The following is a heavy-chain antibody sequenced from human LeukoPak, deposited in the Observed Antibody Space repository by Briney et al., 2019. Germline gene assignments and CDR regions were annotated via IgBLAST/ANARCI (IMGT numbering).Heavy chain of an antibody. CDR1: GFTFSSYD. J-gene: IGHJ4*02. CDR3: ARILSSAWGELGY. D-gene: IGHD6-19*01. CDR2: IRPSGDNT. V-gene: IGHV3-23*01. Sequence: GGSLRLSCAASGFTFSSYDMTWVRQAPGRGLEWVSSIRPSGDNTYYGDSVKGRFTISRDNSKNTLYLQMNSLRAEETAVYYCARILSSAWGELGYWGQGTLVTVSS.